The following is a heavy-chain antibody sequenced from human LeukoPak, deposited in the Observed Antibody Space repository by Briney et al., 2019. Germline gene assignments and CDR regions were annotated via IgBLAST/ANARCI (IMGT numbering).Heavy chain of an antibody. CDR3: ARVGYSSVWTPFAMDV. CDR1: GDSVSSNSAA. V-gene: IGHV6-1*01. D-gene: IGHD6-19*01. Sequence: SQTLSLTCAISGDSVSSNSAAWNWIRQSPSRGLEWLGRTYYRSKWYNDYAVSVKSRITINPDTSKNQFSLQLNSVTREDTAVYYCARVGYSSVWTPFAMDVWGQGTTVTVSS. CDR2: TYYRSKWYN. J-gene: IGHJ6*02.